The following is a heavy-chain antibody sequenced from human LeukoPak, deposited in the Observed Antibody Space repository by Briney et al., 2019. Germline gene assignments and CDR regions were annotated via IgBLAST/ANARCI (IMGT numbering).Heavy chain of an antibody. CDR2: IDWSDEE. CDR1: GFSLSTRGMS. J-gene: IGHJ4*02. Sequence: SGPALVEPTQTLTLTCTVSGFSLSTRGMSVSWIRQPPGKALEWLARIDWSDEEHYNSSLTTRLTVSKDSSKNQVVLTVTNMDPVDTATYYCARRYYDILTGFDYWGQGTLVTVSS. D-gene: IGHD3-9*01. CDR3: ARRYYDILTGFDY. V-gene: IGHV2-70*11.